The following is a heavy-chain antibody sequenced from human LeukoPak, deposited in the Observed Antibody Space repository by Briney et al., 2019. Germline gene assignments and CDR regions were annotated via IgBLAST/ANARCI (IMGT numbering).Heavy chain of an antibody. CDR3: ARDLRITIFGVVSSYYFDY. J-gene: IGHJ4*02. CDR1: GFTFSSYW. V-gene: IGHV3-7*01. Sequence: PGGSLRLSYAASGFTFSSYWRSWVRQAPGKRLQSVANIKQDGSEKYYVDSVKGRFTISRDNAKNSLYLQMNSLRAEDTAVYYCARDLRITIFGVVSSYYFDYWGQGTLVTVSS. D-gene: IGHD3-3*01. CDR2: IKQDGSEK.